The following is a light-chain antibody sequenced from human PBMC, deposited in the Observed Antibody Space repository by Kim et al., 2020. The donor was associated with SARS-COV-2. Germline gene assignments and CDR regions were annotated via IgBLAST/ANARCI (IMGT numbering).Light chain of an antibody. V-gene: IGLV3-21*04. CDR2: FDT. CDR1: NVGSKT. Sequence: SYELTQPPSVSVAPGQTTNITCGGNNVGSKTVHWYQQRPGQAPQLVIYFDTDRPSGIPARFSGSNSGNTATLTISSVEAGDEADYHCQLWDSRSAPMVFGGVTQLTVL. CDR3: QLWDSRSAPMV. J-gene: IGLJ2*01.